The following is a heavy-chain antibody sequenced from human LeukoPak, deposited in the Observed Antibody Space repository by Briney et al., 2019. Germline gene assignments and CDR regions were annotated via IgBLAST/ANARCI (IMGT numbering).Heavy chain of an antibody. CDR1: GGSISSSSYY. D-gene: IGHD3-10*01. CDR2: IYYSGST. Sequence: SETLSLTCTVSGGSISSSSYYWGWIRQPPGKGLEWIGSIYYSGSTYYNPSLKSRVTISVDTSKNQFSLKLSSVTAADTAVYYCARDRGTMVRGVIGAFDIWGQGTMVTVSS. CDR3: ARDRGTMVRGVIGAFDI. V-gene: IGHV4-39*07. J-gene: IGHJ3*02.